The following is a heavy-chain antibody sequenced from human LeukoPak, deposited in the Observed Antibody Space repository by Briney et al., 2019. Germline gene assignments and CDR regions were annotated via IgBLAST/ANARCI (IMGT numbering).Heavy chain of an antibody. CDR3: AKALGLLWFGELYDAFDN. Sequence: GSLRLSCAASGFTFSSYGMHWVRQAPGKGLEWVAVISYDGSNKYYADSVKGRFTISRDNSKNTLYLQMNSLRAEDTAVYYCAKALGLLWFGELYDAFDNWGQGTMVTVSS. V-gene: IGHV3-30*18. D-gene: IGHD3-10*01. CDR2: ISYDGSNK. J-gene: IGHJ3*02. CDR1: GFTFSSYG.